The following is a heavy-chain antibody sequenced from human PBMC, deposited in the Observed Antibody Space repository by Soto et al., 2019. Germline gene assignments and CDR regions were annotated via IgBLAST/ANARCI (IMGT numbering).Heavy chain of an antibody. CDR2: ISHDGSDI. V-gene: IGHV3-30-3*01. CDR3: ARDAYNYGSFSS. J-gene: IGHJ5*02. CDR1: GFTFSIYS. D-gene: IGHD3-16*01. Sequence: GSLRLSCAASGFTFSIYSMHWVRQAPGKGLEWVAVISHDGSDIYYDDSVKGRFTISRDNSNSTLFLHMNSLRPEDTAVYYCARDAYNYGSFSSWVQGTLVTVSS.